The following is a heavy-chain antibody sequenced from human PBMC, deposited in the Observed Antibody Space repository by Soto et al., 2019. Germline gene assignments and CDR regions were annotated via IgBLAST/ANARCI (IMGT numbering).Heavy chain of an antibody. D-gene: IGHD1-1*01. CDR3: ARMYTGSSWYFDL. CDR2: INHSGST. Sequence: QVQLQQWGAGLLKPSETLSLTCALYDGSFSGYYWSWIRQPRGKGLEWIGEINHSGSTNYNSSLKSRVTISIDTSKSLFSLKLSSVTAAETAVYYCARMYTGSSWYFDLWGRGTLVTVSS. V-gene: IGHV4-34*01. CDR1: DGSFSGYY. J-gene: IGHJ2*01.